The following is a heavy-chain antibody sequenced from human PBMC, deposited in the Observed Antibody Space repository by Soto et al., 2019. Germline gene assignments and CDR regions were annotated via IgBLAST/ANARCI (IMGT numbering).Heavy chain of an antibody. Sequence: SETLSLTCTVSGASISSGDYFWSWIRQSPGKGLEWIGYIYDSGSSYYSPSLKSRVTMSVDTSKNQFSLKLRSVTAADTAVYYCAREKGYISGPKNFDYWGQGTLVTVSS. CDR1: GASISSGDYF. V-gene: IGHV4-30-4*01. CDR2: IYDSGSS. CDR3: AREKGYISGPKNFDY. D-gene: IGHD5-12*01. J-gene: IGHJ4*02.